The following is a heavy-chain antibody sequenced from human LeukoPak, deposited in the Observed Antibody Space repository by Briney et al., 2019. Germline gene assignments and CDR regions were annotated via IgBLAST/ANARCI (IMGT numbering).Heavy chain of an antibody. CDR3: ARTIEFYGMDV. CDR1: GGTFSSYA. Sequence: ASVKVSCKASGGTFSSYAISWVRQAPEQGLEWMGGIIPIFGTANYAQKFQGRVTITADESTSTAYMELSSLRSEDTAVYYCARTIEFYGMDVWGQGTTVTVSS. CDR2: IIPIFGTA. D-gene: IGHD3-10*01. V-gene: IGHV1-69*13. J-gene: IGHJ6*02.